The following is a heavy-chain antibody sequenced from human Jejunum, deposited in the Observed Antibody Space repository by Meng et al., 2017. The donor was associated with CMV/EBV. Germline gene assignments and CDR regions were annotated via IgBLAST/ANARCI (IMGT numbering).Heavy chain of an antibody. CDR3: VRGGLKGFDP. CDR2: IYSAGNA. Sequence: SFVASGLTVESNCISWLRHAPGKGLEWISVIYSAGNAHYADSEKGRFTISRDTSKNTVYLQLNSLRPEDTAVYYCVRGGLKGFDPWGQGTLVTVSS. J-gene: IGHJ5*02. D-gene: IGHD3-16*01. CDR1: GLTVESNC. V-gene: IGHV3-66*02.